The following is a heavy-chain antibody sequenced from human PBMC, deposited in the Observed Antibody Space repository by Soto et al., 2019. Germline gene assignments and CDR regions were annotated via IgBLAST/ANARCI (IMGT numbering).Heavy chain of an antibody. J-gene: IGHJ3*02. D-gene: IGHD3-22*01. CDR3: AREQAYEMKAFDI. Sequence: ASVKVSCKASGYTFTGYYMHWVRQAPGQGLEWMGWINPNSGGTNYAQKFQGRVTMTRDTSISTAYMELSRLRTDDTAVYYCAREQAYEMKAFDIWGQGTMVTVSS. CDR2: INPNSGGT. V-gene: IGHV1-2*02. CDR1: GYTFTGYY.